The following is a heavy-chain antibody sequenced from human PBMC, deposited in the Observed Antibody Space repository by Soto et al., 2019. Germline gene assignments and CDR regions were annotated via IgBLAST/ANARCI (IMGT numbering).Heavy chain of an antibody. J-gene: IGHJ6*02. CDR1: GFTFISYA. V-gene: IGHV3-30-3*01. CDR3: ARSRHGSGSYTHFYYGLDV. D-gene: IGHD3-10*01. CDR2: ISFDGSTE. Sequence: QVQLVESGGGVVQPGRSLRLSCAASGFTFISYAMHWVRQAPVKGLEWVAVISFDGSTEYYVDSVKGRFTISRDNSKNPVYLQMNSLRSEDTAVYYCARSRHGSGSYTHFYYGLDVWGQGTTVTVSS.